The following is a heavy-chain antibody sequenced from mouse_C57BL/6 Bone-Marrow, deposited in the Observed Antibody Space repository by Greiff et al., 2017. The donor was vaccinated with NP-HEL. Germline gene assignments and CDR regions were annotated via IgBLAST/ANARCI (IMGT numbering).Heavy chain of an antibody. J-gene: IGHJ4*01. CDR3: ARTAQATSYAMDY. V-gene: IGHV5-6*01. CDR2: ISSGGSYT. Sequence: EVQRVESGGDLVKPGGSLKLSCAASGFTFSSYGMSWVRQTPDKRLEWVATISSGGSYTYYLDSVKGRFTISRDNAKNTLYLQMSSLKSEDTAMYYCARTAQATSYAMDYWGQGTSVTVSS. D-gene: IGHD3-2*02. CDR1: GFTFSSYG.